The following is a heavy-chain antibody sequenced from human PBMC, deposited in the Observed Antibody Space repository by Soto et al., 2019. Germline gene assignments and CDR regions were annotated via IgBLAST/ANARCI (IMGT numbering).Heavy chain of an antibody. Sequence: QVQLQESGPGLVRPSQTLSLTCTVSGGSITNGDYYWNWIRQHPGKGLEWIGYINYRGTTSYNPSLKSRVFISVETSKNQFSLNLSSVTAADTAVYFCARDAPGEAPYWGQGTLVTVSS. CDR2: INYRGTT. CDR3: ARDAPGEAPY. V-gene: IGHV4-31*03. CDR1: GGSITNGDYY. D-gene: IGHD2-2*01. J-gene: IGHJ4*02.